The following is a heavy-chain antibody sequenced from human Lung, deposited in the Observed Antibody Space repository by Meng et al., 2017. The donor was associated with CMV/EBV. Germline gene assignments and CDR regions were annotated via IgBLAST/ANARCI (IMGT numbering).Heavy chain of an antibody. CDR1: GYTLTSYA. D-gene: IGHD3-22*01. CDR2: INAGNGNT. J-gene: IGHJ4*02. V-gene: IGHV1-3*01. Sequence: VQLVQAGGEVRKPGASVKVSCKASGYTLTSYAMHWVRQAPGQRLEWMGWINAGNGNTKYSQRFQGRVTITRDTSASTAYMELSSLRSEDTTVYYCARAGYDSSGYYPQPFDYWGQGTLVTVSS. CDR3: ARAGYDSSGYYPQPFDY.